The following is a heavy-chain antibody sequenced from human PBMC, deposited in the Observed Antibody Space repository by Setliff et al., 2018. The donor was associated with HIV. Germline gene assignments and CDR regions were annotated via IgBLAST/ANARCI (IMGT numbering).Heavy chain of an antibody. J-gene: IGHJ4*02. CDR2: IWSDGSNK. Sequence: PGGSLRLSCAASGFTVSSNYMTWVRQAPGKGLEWVAVIWSDGSNKYYADSVKGRFTISRDNSKNTLYLQMNSLRVEDTAVYYCVKWNYPNSWGQGTLVTVSS. D-gene: IGHD1-7*01. V-gene: IGHV3-33*08. CDR3: VKWNYPNS. CDR1: GFTVSSNY.